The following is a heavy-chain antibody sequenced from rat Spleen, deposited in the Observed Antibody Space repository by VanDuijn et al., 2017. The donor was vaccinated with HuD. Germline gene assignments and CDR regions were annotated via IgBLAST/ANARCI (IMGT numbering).Heavy chain of an antibody. V-gene: IGHV5-31*01. D-gene: IGHD1-10*01. Sequence: EVQLVESGGGLVQPGRSLKLSCVASGFTFNNYWMTWIRQAPGKGLEWVATISFDGGRNFYRDSVKGRFTISRDNAKRSLYLQMDSLRSEDTATYYCARQGIYNNYGWFAYWGQGTLVTVSS. CDR2: ISFDGGRN. J-gene: IGHJ3*01. CDR1: GFTFNNYW. CDR3: ARQGIYNNYGWFAY.